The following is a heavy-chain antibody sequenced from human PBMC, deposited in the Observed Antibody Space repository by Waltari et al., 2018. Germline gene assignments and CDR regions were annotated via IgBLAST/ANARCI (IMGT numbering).Heavy chain of an antibody. CDR1: GYSMSTSDS. J-gene: IGHJ4*02. V-gene: IGHV4-4*02. D-gene: IGHD1-1*01. CDR2: VRGDGKT. CDR3: ARDRGRGLYLDT. Sequence: QLQLQESGPGLVKPSGTLSLICAVSGYSMSTSDSWGWVRQPPGKGLEWIGQVRGDGKTNYNPSFASRVTMSLDTSTYHFALKLTSATAADTALYYCARDRGRGLYLDTWGQGTLVTVSP.